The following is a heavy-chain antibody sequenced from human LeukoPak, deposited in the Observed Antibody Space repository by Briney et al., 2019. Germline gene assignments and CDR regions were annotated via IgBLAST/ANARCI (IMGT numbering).Heavy chain of an antibody. J-gene: IGHJ4*02. Sequence: GGSLKLSCAASGFTFSGSAMHWVRQASGKGLEWVGRIRSKANSYATAYGASVKGRFSISRDDSKNTAHLQMNSLKIEDTAVYYCTRHTYYEDGFDYWGQGTLVTVSS. CDR3: TRHTYYEDGFDY. CDR2: IRSKANSYAT. V-gene: IGHV3-73*01. CDR1: GFTFSGSA. D-gene: IGHD3-22*01.